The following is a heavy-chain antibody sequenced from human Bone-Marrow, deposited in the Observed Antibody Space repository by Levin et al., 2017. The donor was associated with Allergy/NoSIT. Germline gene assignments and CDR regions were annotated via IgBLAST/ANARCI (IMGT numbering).Heavy chain of an antibody. Sequence: SQTLSLTCTVSGGSISSYYWSWIRQPPGKGLEWIGHIYYSGSTNYNPSLKSRVTISVDTSKNQFSLKLSSVTAADTAVYYCARSLTYYGSGSYYSAYYFDYWGQGTLVTVSS. CDR3: ARSLTYYGSGSYYSAYYFDY. V-gene: IGHV4-59*01. D-gene: IGHD3-10*01. CDR1: GGSISSYY. CDR2: IYYSGST. J-gene: IGHJ4*02.